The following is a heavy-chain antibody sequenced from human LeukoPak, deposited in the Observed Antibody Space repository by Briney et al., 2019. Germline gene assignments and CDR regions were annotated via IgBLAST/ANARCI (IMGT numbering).Heavy chain of an antibody. V-gene: IGHV3-7*01. J-gene: IGHJ4*02. CDR2: IKQDGSEK. Sequence: GGSLRLSCAASGFTFSSYWMNWVRQAPGKGLEWVANIKQDGSEKYYVDSVKGRFTISRDNAKNSLYLQMDSLRVEDTAVYYCAREVEGSGLTSFDYWGQGTLVTVSS. CDR3: AREVEGSGLTSFDY. D-gene: IGHD6-19*01. CDR1: GFTFSSYW.